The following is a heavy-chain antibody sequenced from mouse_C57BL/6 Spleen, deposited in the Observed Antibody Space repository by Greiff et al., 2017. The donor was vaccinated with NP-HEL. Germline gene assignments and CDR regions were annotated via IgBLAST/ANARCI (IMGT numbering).Heavy chain of an antibody. CDR3: ARERGTYYSNYYYAMDY. Sequence: LQQSGAELVKPGASVKMSCKASGYTFTSYWITWVKQRPGQGLEWIGDIYPGSGSTNYNEKFKSKATLTVDTSSSTAYMQLSSLTSEDSAVYYCARERGTYYSNYYYAMDYWGQGTSVTVSS. V-gene: IGHV1-55*01. D-gene: IGHD2-5*01. J-gene: IGHJ4*01. CDR2: IYPGSGST. CDR1: GYTFTSYW.